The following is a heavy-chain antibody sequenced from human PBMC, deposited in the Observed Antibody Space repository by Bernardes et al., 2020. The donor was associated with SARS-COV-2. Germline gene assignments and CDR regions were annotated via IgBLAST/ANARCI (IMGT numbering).Heavy chain of an antibody. V-gene: IGHV4-61*02. Sequence: LSLTCTVSGGSISSGSYYWSWIRQPAGKGLEWIGRIYTSGSTNYNPSLKSRVTISVDTSKNQFSLKLSSVTAADTAVYYCARGTPVPAARSNWFDPWGQGTLVTVSS. CDR1: GGSISSGSYY. J-gene: IGHJ5*02. CDR3: ARGTPVPAARSNWFDP. D-gene: IGHD2-2*01. CDR2: IYTSGST.